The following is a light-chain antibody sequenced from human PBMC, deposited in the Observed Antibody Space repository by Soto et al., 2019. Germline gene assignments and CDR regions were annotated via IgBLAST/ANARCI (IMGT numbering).Light chain of an antibody. Sequence: QSALTQPASVSGSPGQSITISCTGTSSDVGGYNYVSWYQQHPGKAPKLMIYGVSKRPSGVSNRFSGSKSGNTATLTISGLQAEDEAYYYCSSYTNSSTLVFGGGTKLTVL. CDR1: SSDVGGYNY. CDR3: SSYTNSSTLV. V-gene: IGLV2-14*01. J-gene: IGLJ3*02. CDR2: GVS.